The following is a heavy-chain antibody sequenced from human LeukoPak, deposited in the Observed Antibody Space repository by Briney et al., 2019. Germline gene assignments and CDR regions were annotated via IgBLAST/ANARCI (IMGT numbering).Heavy chain of an antibody. J-gene: IGHJ4*02. CDR3: ARVPFSSGYEDLYGY. Sequence: ASVKVSCKASGYTFTGYYMHWVRQAPGQGLEWMGWINPNSGGTNYAQKFHGRVTMTRDTSISTAYMELSRLRYDDTAVYYCARVPFSSGYEDLYGYWGQGTLVTVSS. CDR1: GYTFTGYY. V-gene: IGHV1-2*02. D-gene: IGHD3-22*01. CDR2: INPNSGGT.